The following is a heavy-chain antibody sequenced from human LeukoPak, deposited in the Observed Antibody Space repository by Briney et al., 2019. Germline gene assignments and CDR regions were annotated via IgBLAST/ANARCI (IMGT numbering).Heavy chain of an antibody. CDR3: ARVTYYYDSSGYSYLQSGAFDI. CDR2: ISHTRST. J-gene: IGHJ3*02. CDR1: GYSISSGYY. D-gene: IGHD3-22*01. Sequence: SETLSLTCTVSGYSISSGYYWAWIRQSPGKGLEWIGTISHTRSTYSNPSLKSRVTISLDTSKNQISLNLSSVTAADTAVYYCARVTYYYDSSGYSYLQSGAFDIWGQGTTVTVSS. V-gene: IGHV4-38-2*02.